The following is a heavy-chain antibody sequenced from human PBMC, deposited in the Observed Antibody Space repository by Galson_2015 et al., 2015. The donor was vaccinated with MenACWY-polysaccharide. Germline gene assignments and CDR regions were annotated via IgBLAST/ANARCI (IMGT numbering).Heavy chain of an antibody. CDR3: AKNLAATGTYSYGMDV. J-gene: IGHJ6*02. Sequence: SLRLSCAASGFTFSNYAMTWVRQAPGKGLEWVSGISASGGNTYFADSVKGRFTISRDNSKNTLYLQMNSLRAGDTAVYYCAKNLAATGTYSYGMDVSGQGTTVTVSS. V-gene: IGHV3-23*01. CDR2: ISASGGNT. D-gene: IGHD6-13*01. CDR1: GFTFSNYA.